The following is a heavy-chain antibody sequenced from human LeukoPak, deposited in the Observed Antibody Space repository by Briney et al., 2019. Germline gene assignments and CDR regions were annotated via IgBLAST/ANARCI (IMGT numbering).Heavy chain of an antibody. D-gene: IGHD6-13*01. Sequence: ALVKVSCKASGYTFTGYYMHWVRQAPGQGLEWMGWINPNSGGTNYAQKLQGRVTMTRDTSISTAYMELSRLRSDDTAVYYCARDPNSSLSVWYFDYWGQGTLVTVSS. CDR2: INPNSGGT. J-gene: IGHJ4*02. V-gene: IGHV1-2*02. CDR3: ARDPNSSLSVWYFDY. CDR1: GYTFTGYY.